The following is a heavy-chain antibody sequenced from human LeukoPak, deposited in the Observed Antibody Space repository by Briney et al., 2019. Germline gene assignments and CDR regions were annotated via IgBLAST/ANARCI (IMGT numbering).Heavy chain of an antibody. D-gene: IGHD3-10*01. V-gene: IGHV1-69*02. CDR2: IIPILGEP. J-gene: IGHJ4*02. CDR1: GGTFSSYT. Sequence: SVKVSCKASGGTFSSYTISWVRQAPGQGLEWMGRIIPILGEPDYAQKFQGRVTITADMSTSTAYMELSSLRSEDTAVYYCARKGGLGTYGIFDYWGQGTLVTVPS. CDR3: ARKGGLGTYGIFDY.